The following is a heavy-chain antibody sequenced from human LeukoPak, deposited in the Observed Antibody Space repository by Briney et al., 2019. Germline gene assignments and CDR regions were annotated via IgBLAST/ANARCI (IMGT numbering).Heavy chain of an antibody. CDR3: ARWCGSGWYDY. CDR2: ISSSSTTI. J-gene: IGHJ4*02. CDR1: GFTFSDYS. D-gene: IGHD6-19*01. Sequence: PGGSLRLSCAASGFTFSDYSMNWVRQAPGKGLEWVSYISSSSTTIYYADSVKGRFAISRDNAKNSLHLQMNSLRAEDTAVYYCARWCGSGWYDYWGQGALVTVSS. V-gene: IGHV3-48*01.